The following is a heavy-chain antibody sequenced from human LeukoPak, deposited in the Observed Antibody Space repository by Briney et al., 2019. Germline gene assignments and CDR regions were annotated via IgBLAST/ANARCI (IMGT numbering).Heavy chain of an antibody. CDR1: GGSFSDYY. J-gene: IGHJ5*02. D-gene: IGHD2-2*01. CDR3: ARDREYCSSTSCYGGRKNWFDP. V-gene: IGHV4-34*01. Sequence: SETLSLTCGVYGGSFSDYYWSWIRQPPGKGLEWIGEINRSGSTNYNPSLKSRVTISVDRSKNQFSLKLSYVTAADTAVYYCARDREYCSSTSCYGGRKNWFDPWGQGTLVTVSS. CDR2: INRSGST.